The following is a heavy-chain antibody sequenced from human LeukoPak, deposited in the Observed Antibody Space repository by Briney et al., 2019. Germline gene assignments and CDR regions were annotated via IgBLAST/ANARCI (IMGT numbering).Heavy chain of an antibody. CDR1: GGSFSGYY. Sequence: PSETLSLTCAVYGGSFSGYYWSWIRQPPGKGLEWIGEINHSGSTNYNPSLKSRVTISVDTSKNQFSLKLSSVTAADTAVYYCARSKVQECTNGVCYRKNYYYMDVWGKGTTVTVSS. CDR3: ARSKVQECTNGVCYRKNYYYMDV. D-gene: IGHD2-8*01. V-gene: IGHV4-34*01. CDR2: INHSGST. J-gene: IGHJ6*03.